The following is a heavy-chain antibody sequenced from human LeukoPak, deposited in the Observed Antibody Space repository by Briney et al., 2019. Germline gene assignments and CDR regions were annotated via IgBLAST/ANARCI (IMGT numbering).Heavy chain of an antibody. CDR1: GGSISSYY. CDR2: IYYSGST. Sequence: SETLSLTCTVSGGSISSYYWSWIRQPPGKGLEWIGYIYYSGSTNYNPSLKSRVTISVDTSKNQFSLKLSSVTAADTAVYYCARGSMVRGVPTGWFDPWGQGTLVTVSS. D-gene: IGHD3-10*01. J-gene: IGHJ5*02. CDR3: ARGSMVRGVPTGWFDP. V-gene: IGHV4-59*12.